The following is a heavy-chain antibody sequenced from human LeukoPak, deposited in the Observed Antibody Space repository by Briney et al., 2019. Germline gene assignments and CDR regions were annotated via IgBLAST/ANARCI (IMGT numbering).Heavy chain of an antibody. CDR2: IYADDSDT. D-gene: IGHD2-21*02. CDR3: AKLDALVTPSATTNYHHLDV. V-gene: IGHV5-51*01. J-gene: IGHJ6*03. Sequence: GESLKISCRGSGYSFNTNWISWVRQSPGKGLEWMGIIYADDSDTKYSPSFRGQVTISVDKSISTTYLQWSGLKASDTAIYYCAKLDALVTPSATTNYHHLDVWGKGTTLTVSS. CDR1: GYSFNTNW.